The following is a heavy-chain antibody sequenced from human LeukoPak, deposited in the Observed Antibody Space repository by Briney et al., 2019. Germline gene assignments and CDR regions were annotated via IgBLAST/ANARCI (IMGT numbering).Heavy chain of an antibody. CDR1: GYTFTSYY. Sequence: GASVKVSCKASGYTFTSYYMHWVRQAPGQGLEWMGIINPSGGSTSYAQKFQGRVTMTRDTSTSTVYMELSSLRSEDTAVYYCARMVSVADGYSRGWYYFDYWSQGTLVTVSS. V-gene: IGHV1-46*01. CDR2: INPSGGST. CDR3: ARMVSVADGYSRGWYYFDY. J-gene: IGHJ4*02. D-gene: IGHD6-19*01.